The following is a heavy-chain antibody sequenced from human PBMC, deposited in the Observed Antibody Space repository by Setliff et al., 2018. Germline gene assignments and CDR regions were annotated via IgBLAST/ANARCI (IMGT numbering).Heavy chain of an antibody. CDR2: ISGYTGNT. CDR1: GYTFTDYG. V-gene: IGHV1-18*01. J-gene: IGHJ1*01. D-gene: IGHD2-8*02. CDR3: SRLVRYCTVTSCQRASGGEH. Sequence: ASVKVSCKASGYTFTDYGITWVRQAPGQGLEWMGWISGYTGNTNYAHKLQGRVTLTTDTSTGAAYMELRSLRSDDTAVYYCSRLVRYCTVTSCQRASGGEHWGQGTLVTVSS.